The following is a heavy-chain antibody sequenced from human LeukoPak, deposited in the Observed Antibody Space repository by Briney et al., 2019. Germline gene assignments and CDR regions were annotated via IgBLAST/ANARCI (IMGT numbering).Heavy chain of an antibody. V-gene: IGHV3-23*01. Sequence: PGGSLRLSCAASGFTFSSYGMSWVRQAPGKGLEWVSGISGSGGTTYYADSVKGRFTISRDNSKITLYLQMNSLRAEDTAVYYCARGVRIAVAGYIDYWGQGTLVTVSS. D-gene: IGHD6-19*01. J-gene: IGHJ4*02. CDR3: ARGVRIAVAGYIDY. CDR2: ISGSGGTT. CDR1: GFTFSSYG.